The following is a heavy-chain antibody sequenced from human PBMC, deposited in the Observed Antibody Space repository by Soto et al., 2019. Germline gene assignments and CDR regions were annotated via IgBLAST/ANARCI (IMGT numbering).Heavy chain of an antibody. CDR3: ARLPAVVAGTVDFDY. V-gene: IGHV4-39*01. CDR2: ISYSGT. CDR1: GGSFTSSDYF. J-gene: IGHJ4*02. D-gene: IGHD6-19*01. Sequence: QLQLQESGPGLVKPSETLSLTCTVSGGSFTSSDYFWGWVRQPPGKGLEWIGTISYSGTHHNPSLKSRVTISLDTSKNQFSLKLTSATAADTAVYYCARLPAVVAGTVDFDYWGQGTLVTVSS.